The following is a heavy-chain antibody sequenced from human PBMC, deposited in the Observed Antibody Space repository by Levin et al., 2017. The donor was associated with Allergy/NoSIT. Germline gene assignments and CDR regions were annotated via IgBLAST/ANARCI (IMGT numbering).Heavy chain of an antibody. J-gene: IGHJ4*02. CDR2: ISYDGSNK. Sequence: GGSLRLSCAASGFTFSSYGMHWVRQAPGKGLEWVAVISYDGSNKYYADSVKGRFTISRDNSKNTLYLQMNSLRAEDTAVYYCAKGPTVAGHSDFDYWGQGILVTVSS. CDR1: GFTFSSYG. V-gene: IGHV3-30*18. D-gene: IGHD6-19*01. CDR3: AKGPTVAGHSDFDY.